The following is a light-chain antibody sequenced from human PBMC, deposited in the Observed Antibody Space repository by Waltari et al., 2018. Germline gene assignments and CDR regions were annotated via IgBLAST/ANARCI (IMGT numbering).Light chain of an antibody. Sequence: IVMTQSPDSLAMSLGERVTINCKSSQTVLYSSRNKTYLAWYQAKPGQPPKVLIYWASTREYGVPDRFSGSGSGTNFTLTISSLQAEDVAVYYCQQYYSAPWTFGQGTKVEIK. CDR2: WAS. V-gene: IGKV4-1*01. CDR3: QQYYSAPWT. CDR1: QTVLYSSRNKTY. J-gene: IGKJ1*01.